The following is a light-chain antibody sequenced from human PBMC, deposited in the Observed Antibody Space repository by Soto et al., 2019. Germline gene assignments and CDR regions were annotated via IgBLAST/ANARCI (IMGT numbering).Light chain of an antibody. CDR3: CSYAGSITYV. CDR2: EGS. Sequence: QSALTQPASVSGSPGQSITISFTGTSSDIGNYNLVSWYQQHPGKAPKLMIYEGSKRPSGVSHRFSGSKSVNTASLTISGLQAEDEAEYYCCSYAGSITYVFGTGTKLTVL. CDR1: SSDIGNYNL. V-gene: IGLV2-23*01. J-gene: IGLJ1*01.